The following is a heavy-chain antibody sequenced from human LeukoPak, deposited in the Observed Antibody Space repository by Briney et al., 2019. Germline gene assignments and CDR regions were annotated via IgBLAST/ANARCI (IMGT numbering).Heavy chain of an antibody. D-gene: IGHD3-3*01. Sequence: ASVKVSCKASGYTFTSYDINWVRQATGQGLEWMGWMNPNSGNTGYAQKFQGRVTMTRNTSISTAYMELSSLRSEDTAVYYCARGSGYDFWSGYSDAFDIWGQGTMVTVSS. V-gene: IGHV1-8*01. CDR1: GYTFTSYD. J-gene: IGHJ3*02. CDR2: MNPNSGNT. CDR3: ARGSGYDFWSGYSDAFDI.